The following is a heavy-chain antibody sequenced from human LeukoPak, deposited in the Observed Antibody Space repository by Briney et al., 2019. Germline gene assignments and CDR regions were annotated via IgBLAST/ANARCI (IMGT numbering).Heavy chain of an antibody. V-gene: IGHV2-70*04. CDR1: GFSLSTSGMR. CDR2: IAWDDDK. D-gene: IGHD6-6*01. Sequence: SGPALVKPTQTLTLTCTFSGFSLSTSGMRVSWIRQPPGKAREWLARIAWDDDKFYSTSLKTMLTISKDTSKNPVVLTMTSMDPVDTATYYCARRTSSSFYFDYWGQGTLVTVSS. J-gene: IGHJ4*02. CDR3: ARRTSSSFYFDY.